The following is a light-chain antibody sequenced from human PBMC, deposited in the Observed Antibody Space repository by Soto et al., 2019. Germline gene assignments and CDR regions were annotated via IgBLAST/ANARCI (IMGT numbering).Light chain of an antibody. V-gene: IGKV2-24*01. J-gene: IGKJ2*01. CDR2: KIS. CDR3: MQSTQCYT. CDR1: QSLVHSDGNTY. Sequence: DIVLTQTPLSSPVTLGQPASISCRSSQSLVHSDGNTYFNWLQQRPGQPPRLLIYKISKRFHGVPDRCSGSGSGTDFTLKISRVEAEDVGVYYFMQSTQCYTCGQGTKLEIK.